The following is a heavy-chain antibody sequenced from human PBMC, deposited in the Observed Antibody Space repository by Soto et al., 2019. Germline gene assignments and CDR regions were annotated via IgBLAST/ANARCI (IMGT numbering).Heavy chain of an antibody. J-gene: IGHJ6*02. Sequence: SETLSLTCAVSGYSISGCYYWGWIRQPPGKGLEWIGSIHHSGSTYYNPSLKSRVTISVDTSKNQFSLKLSSVTAADTAVYYCARVGWEYYYYYGMDVWGQGTTVTVSS. D-gene: IGHD1-26*01. V-gene: IGHV4-38-2*01. CDR3: ARVGWEYYYYYGMDV. CDR2: IHHSGST. CDR1: GYSISGCYY.